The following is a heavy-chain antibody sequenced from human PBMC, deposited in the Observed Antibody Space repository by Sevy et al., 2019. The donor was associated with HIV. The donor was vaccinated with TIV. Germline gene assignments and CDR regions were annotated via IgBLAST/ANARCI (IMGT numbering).Heavy chain of an antibody. CDR1: GGSFSGYY. V-gene: IGHV4-34*01. J-gene: IGHJ4*02. CDR3: AGAQGVRVMRYSSRGFGY. CDR2: INHSGST. D-gene: IGHD6-13*01. Sequence: SETLSLTCAVYGGSFSGYYWSWIRQPPGKGLEWIGEINHSGSTNYNPSLKSRVTISVDTSKNQFSLKLSSVTAADTAVYYCAGAQGVRVMRYSSRGFGYWGQGTLVTVSS.